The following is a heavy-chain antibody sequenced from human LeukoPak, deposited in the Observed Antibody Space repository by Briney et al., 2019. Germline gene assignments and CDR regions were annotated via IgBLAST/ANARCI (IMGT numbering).Heavy chain of an antibody. CDR3: AKDRASYYDFWSGYWGLDY. J-gene: IGHJ4*02. CDR2: IRYDGSNK. Sequence: GGSLRLSCAASGFTFSSYGMHWVRQAPGKGLEWVAFIRYDGSNKYYADSVKGRFTISRDNSKNTLYLQMNSLRAEDTAVYYCAKDRASYYDFWSGYWGLDYWGQGTLVTVSS. V-gene: IGHV3-30*02. CDR1: GFTFSSYG. D-gene: IGHD3-3*01.